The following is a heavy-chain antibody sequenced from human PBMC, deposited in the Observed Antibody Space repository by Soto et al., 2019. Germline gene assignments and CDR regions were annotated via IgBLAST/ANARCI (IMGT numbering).Heavy chain of an antibody. CDR1: GFTFSSYA. V-gene: IGHV3-23*01. D-gene: IGHD2-2*01. J-gene: IGHJ3*02. Sequence: EVQLLESGGGLVQPGGSLRLSCAASGFTFSSYAMSWVRQAPGKGLEWVSAISGSGGSTYYADSVKGRFTISSDTSKKPRYLPMTSLRTEDTAVYYCSKELPVVPAPGAFDILVQGTMVTVSS. CDR3: SKELPVVPAPGAFDI. CDR2: ISGSGGST.